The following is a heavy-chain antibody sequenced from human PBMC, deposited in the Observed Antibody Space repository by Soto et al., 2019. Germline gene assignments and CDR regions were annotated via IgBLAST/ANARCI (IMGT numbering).Heavy chain of an antibody. J-gene: IGHJ4*02. D-gene: IGHD6-19*01. Sequence: VASVQVSCKASGYTFTSYYMNWVRQAPGQGLEWMGIINPSGGSTSYAQKFQGRVTMTRDTSTSTVYMELSSLRSEDTAVDYCARVLRTSGWVIDYWGQGTQLTFPS. V-gene: IGHV1-46*01. CDR1: GYTFTSYY. CDR3: ARVLRTSGWVIDY. CDR2: INPSGGST.